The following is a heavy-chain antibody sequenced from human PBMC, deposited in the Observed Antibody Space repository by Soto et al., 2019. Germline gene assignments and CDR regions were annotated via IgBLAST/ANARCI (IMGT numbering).Heavy chain of an antibody. Sequence: LVKVSCKAAGGTFSGYAISWGRQAPGQGLEWMGGIIPIFGTANYAQKFQGRVTITADESTSTAYMELSSLRSEDTAVYYCARGMGYCSSTSCYTPAEFYYYYGMGVWGQGTTGTVSS. CDR1: GGTFSGYA. V-gene: IGHV1-69*13. J-gene: IGHJ6*02. D-gene: IGHD2-2*02. CDR2: IIPIFGTA. CDR3: ARGMGYCSSTSCYTPAEFYYYYGMGV.